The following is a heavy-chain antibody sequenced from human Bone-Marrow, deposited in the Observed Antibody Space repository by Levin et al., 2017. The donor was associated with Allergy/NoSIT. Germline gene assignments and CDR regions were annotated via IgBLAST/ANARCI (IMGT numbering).Heavy chain of an antibody. V-gene: IGHV3-15*01. CDR1: GFPFNSAW. D-gene: IGHD3-22*01. CDR3: TTITMILVHVDF. J-gene: IGHJ6*02. Sequence: GESLKISCVVSGFPFNSAWMSWVRQAPGKGLEWIARIKTKGEGESTDYAAPVKGRFTISRDDSKSTLYLQMNSLQTEDTAIYYCTTITMILVHVDFWGQGSTVTVSS. CDR2: IKTKGEGEST.